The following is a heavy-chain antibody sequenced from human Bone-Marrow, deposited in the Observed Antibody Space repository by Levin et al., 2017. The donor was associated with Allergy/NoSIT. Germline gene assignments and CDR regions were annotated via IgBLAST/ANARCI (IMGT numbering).Heavy chain of an antibody. J-gene: IGHJ6*03. D-gene: IGHD2-15*01. V-gene: IGHV1-69*06. CDR3: ARGSRYCSGGSCYPKNYYYMDV. Sequence: GASVKVSCKASGGTFSSYAISWVRQAPGQGLEWMGGIIPIFGTANYAQKFQGRVTITADKSTSTAYMELSSLRSEDTAVYYCARGSRYCSGGSCYPKNYYYMDVWGKGTTVTVSS. CDR1: GGTFSSYA. CDR2: IIPIFGTA.